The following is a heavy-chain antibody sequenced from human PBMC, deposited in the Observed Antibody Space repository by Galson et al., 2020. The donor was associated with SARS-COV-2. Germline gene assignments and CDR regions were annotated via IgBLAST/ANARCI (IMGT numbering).Heavy chain of an antibody. CDR2: VNPSGGST. V-gene: IGHV1-46*01. D-gene: IGHD1-26*01. Sequence: ASVKVSCKTSGYIFTSYDMHWVRQSPGQGLEWMGIVNPSGGSTGYAQKFQGRVTMTRDRSTNTVYMELNSLRSDDTAMYYCARVGVGAAATFFDSWGQGTLVTVSS. CDR1: GYIFTSYD. J-gene: IGHJ4*02. CDR3: ARVGVGAAATFFDS.